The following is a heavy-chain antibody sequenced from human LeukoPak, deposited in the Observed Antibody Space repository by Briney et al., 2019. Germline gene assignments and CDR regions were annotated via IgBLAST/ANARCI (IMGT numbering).Heavy chain of an antibody. CDR1: GITFGDYA. CDR3: TRDQGGYGDYGDY. J-gene: IGHJ4*02. CDR2: IRSKAYGGTT. D-gene: IGHD4-17*01. Sequence: GRSLRLSCTASGITFGDYAMSWFRQAPGKGLEWVGFIRSKAYGGTTEYAASVKGRFTISRDDSKSIAYLQMNSLKTEDTAVYYCTRDQGGYGDYGDYWGQGTLVTVSS. V-gene: IGHV3-49*03.